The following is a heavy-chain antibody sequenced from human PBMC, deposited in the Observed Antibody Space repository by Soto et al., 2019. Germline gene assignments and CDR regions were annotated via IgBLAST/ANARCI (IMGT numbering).Heavy chain of an antibody. CDR2: IYYSGST. D-gene: IGHD3-22*01. V-gene: IGHV4-61*01. J-gene: IGHJ4*02. Sequence: SETLSLTCTVSGRSISSVNYYWSWIRQPPGKGLEWIGYIYYSGSTTYSPSLKSRVTISVDTSKNKFSLKLDSVTAADTAVYYCARLGGYYQAFDQGGQGSLVTVSS. CDR1: GRSISSVNYY. CDR3: ARLGGYYQAFDQ.